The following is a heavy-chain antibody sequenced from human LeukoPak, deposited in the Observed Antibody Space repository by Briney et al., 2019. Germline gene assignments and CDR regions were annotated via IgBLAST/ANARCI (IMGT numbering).Heavy chain of an antibody. D-gene: IGHD3-10*01. Sequence: PSETLSLTCAVSGGSFSGYYWSWLRQPPGKGLEWIGEINHSGSTNYNPSLKSRVTISVDTSKNQFSLKLSSVTAADTAVYYCARGRITMVRGVRTFDYWGQGTLVTVSS. CDR3: ARGRITMVRGVRTFDY. CDR2: INHSGST. CDR1: GGSFSGYY. J-gene: IGHJ4*02. V-gene: IGHV4-34*01.